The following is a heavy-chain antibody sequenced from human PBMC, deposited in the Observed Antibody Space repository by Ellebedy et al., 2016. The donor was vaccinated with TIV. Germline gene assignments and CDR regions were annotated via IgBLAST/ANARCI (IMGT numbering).Heavy chain of an antibody. CDR3: ARDKGATVHDGRPDDAFDI. J-gene: IGHJ3*02. CDR1: GGSISSYY. D-gene: IGHD2-8*01. Sequence: MPSETLSLTCTVSGGSISSYYWSWIRQPPGKGLEWIGSIYYSGSTYYNPSLKSRVTISVDTSKNQFSLKLSSVTAADTALYYCARDKGATVHDGRPDDAFDIWGQGTMVTVS. V-gene: IGHV4-39*01. CDR2: IYYSGST.